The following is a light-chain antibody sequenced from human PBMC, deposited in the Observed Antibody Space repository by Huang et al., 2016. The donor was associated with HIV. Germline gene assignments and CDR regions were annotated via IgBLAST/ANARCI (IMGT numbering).Light chain of an antibody. J-gene: IGKJ3*01. CDR1: QSLLHSYGYNF. V-gene: IGKV2-28*01. CDR2: LGS. Sequence: DIVMTQAPLSLPVTPGEPASISCRSSQSLLHSYGYNFLQWYVQKPGQSPQLLISLGSDRAYGVPDRFTGSGTDTDFTLEISSVEAEDVGVYYCMQSLQTPFTFGPGTKVDI. CDR3: MQSLQTPFT.